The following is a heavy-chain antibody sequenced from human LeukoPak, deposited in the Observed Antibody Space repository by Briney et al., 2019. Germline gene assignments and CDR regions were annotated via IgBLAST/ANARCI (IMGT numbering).Heavy chain of an antibody. CDR2: ISGSGGST. J-gene: IGHJ4*02. D-gene: IGHD1-26*01. CDR1: GFTFSSYA. CDR3: AKVGIQRQLGRWELLGYFDY. Sequence: PGGSLRLSCAASGFTFSSYAMSWVRQAPGEGLEWVSSISGSGGSTFYADSVKGRFTISRDNSKDTLNLQMNSLRPEDTAVYYCAKVGIQRQLGRWELLGYFDYWGQGTLVTVSS. V-gene: IGHV3-23*01.